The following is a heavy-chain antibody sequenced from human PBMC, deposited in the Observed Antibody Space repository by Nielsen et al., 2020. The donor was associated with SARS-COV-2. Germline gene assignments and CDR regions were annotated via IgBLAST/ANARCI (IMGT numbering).Heavy chain of an antibody. CDR2: ISWNSGSI. CDR1: GFTFDDYA. D-gene: IGHD6-13*01. V-gene: IGHV3-9*01. CDR3: AKAFQQLSYYYYYGMDV. J-gene: IGHJ6*02. Sequence: SLKISCAASGFTFDDYAMHWVRQAPGKGLEWVSGISWNSGSIGYADSVKGRFTISRDNAKNSLYLQMNSLRAEDTALYYCAKAFQQLSYYYYYGMDVWGQGTTVTVSS.